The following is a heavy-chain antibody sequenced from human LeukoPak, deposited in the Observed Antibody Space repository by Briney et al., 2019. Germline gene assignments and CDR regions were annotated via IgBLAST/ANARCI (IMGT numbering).Heavy chain of an antibody. CDR1: GYTFTRYY. J-gene: IGHJ4*02. CDR2: INPSGGST. D-gene: IGHD1-1*01. CDR3: ARANGNFDY. V-gene: IGHV1-46*01. Sequence: ASVTVSCKAPGYTFTRYYMHCVRQAPGQGLEWMGIINPSGGSTSYAQKFQGRVTMTRDTSTSTVYVELSSLRAEDTAVYYCARANGNFDYWGQGTPVTVSS.